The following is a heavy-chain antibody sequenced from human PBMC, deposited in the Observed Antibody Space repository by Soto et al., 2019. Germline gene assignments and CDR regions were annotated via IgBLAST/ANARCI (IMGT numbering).Heavy chain of an antibody. V-gene: IGHV3-7*01. J-gene: IGHJ4*02. CDR2: IKQDGSEK. CDR3: ARDSPDLGIAAAGTLFDY. CDR1: GFTFSSYW. Sequence: GGSLRLSCAASGFTFSSYWMSWVRQAPGKGLEWVANIKQDGSEKYYVDSVKGRFTISRDNAKNSLYLQMNSLRAEDTAVYYCARDSPDLGIAAAGTLFDYWGQGTLVTVSS. D-gene: IGHD6-13*01.